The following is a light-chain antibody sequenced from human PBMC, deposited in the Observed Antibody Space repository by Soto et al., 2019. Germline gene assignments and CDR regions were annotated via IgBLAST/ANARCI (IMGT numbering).Light chain of an antibody. Sequence: IHLTQSPSSLAASVGHRFTITCRASQGISTYLGWYQQRTGKAPKLLIYAASTLQSGVSSRLRGSGYGTDFTITISSMHTEDFATYYCQQLNSYPLTFGGGTKVDI. V-gene: IGKV1-9*01. CDR1: QGISTY. J-gene: IGKJ4*01. CDR2: AAS. CDR3: QQLNSYPLT.